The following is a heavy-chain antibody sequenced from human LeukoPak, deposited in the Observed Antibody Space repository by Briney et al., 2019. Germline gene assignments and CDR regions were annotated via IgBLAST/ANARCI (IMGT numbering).Heavy chain of an antibody. V-gene: IGHV4-59*01. Sequence: SETLSLTCTVSGGSISSYYWSWIRQPPGKGLEWIGCIYYSGSTNYNPSLKSRVTISVDTSKNQFSLKLSSVTAADTAVYYCARVLQEMATMGGGAFDIWGQGTMVTVSS. CDR1: GGSISSYY. J-gene: IGHJ3*02. CDR2: IYYSGST. CDR3: ARVLQEMATMGGGAFDI. D-gene: IGHD2-15*01.